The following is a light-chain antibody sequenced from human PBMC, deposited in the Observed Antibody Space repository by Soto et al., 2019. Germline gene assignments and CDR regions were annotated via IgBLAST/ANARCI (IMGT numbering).Light chain of an antibody. Sequence: QSALTQPPSASGSPGQSVTISCTGTSSDVGGYNYVSRYQQHPGKAPKLMIYEVSKRPSGVPDRFSGSKSGNTAFLTVSGLQAEDEADYYCSSYAGSNNLVFGGGTKLTVL. CDR1: SSDVGGYNY. CDR2: EVS. V-gene: IGLV2-8*01. CDR3: SSYAGSNNLV. J-gene: IGLJ2*01.